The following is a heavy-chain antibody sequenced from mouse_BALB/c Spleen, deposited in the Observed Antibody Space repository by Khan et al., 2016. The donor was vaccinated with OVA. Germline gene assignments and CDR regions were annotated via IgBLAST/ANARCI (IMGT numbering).Heavy chain of an antibody. Sequence: EGEREEDGGDLVKPGGSLKLSCAVSGFTFSTYGMSWVRQTPDKRLEWVATVSTGGSYTYYADSVKGRFTISRDNAKNTLFLQMSGLKSEDTAIFYCTRLAYYYDSEGFAYWGQGTLVTVSA. CDR1: GFTFSTYG. J-gene: IGHJ3*01. D-gene: IGHD1-1*01. CDR2: VSTGGSYT. V-gene: IGHV5-6*01. CDR3: TRLAYYYDSEGFAY.